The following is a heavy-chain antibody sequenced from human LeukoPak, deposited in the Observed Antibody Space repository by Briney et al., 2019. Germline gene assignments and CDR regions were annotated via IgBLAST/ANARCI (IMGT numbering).Heavy chain of an antibody. V-gene: IGHV3-11*01. J-gene: IGHJ3*02. CDR1: GFTFSDYY. CDR2: ISSSGSSK. Sequence: GGSLRLSCAASGFTFSDYYMSWIRQAPGKGLEWVSYISSSGSSKYYADSVKGRFTISRDKAKKKLYLQMNRLRGEDTAGYYCARGIDIVVVAAATLFAFDIWGQGTLFTVSS. CDR3: ARGIDIVVVAAATLFAFDI. D-gene: IGHD2-15*01.